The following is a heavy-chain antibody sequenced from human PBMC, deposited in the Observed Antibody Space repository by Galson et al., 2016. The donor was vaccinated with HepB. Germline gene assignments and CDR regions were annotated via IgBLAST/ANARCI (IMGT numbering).Heavy chain of an antibody. J-gene: IGHJ4*02. D-gene: IGHD5-24*01. V-gene: IGHV5-51*01. Sequence: QSGAEVKKPGESLKISCKTSGYKFTNHWIGWVRQVPGKGLEWMGSVYPGDSETRYSPSFQGQVTVSADKFITPAYLQWSSLKASDTAIYFCVRAFSDGTACSPFDYGGSGILVTVSS. CDR1: GYKFTNHW. CDR3: VRAFSDGTACSPFDY. CDR2: VYPGDSET.